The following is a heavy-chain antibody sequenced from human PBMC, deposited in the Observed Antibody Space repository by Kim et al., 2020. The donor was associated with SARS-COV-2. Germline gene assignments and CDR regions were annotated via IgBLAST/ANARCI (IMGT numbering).Heavy chain of an antibody. D-gene: IGHD1-26*01. V-gene: IGHV7-4-1*02. Sequence: ASVKVSCKASGYAFSDYAMNWVRQAPGQGLEWMGWINTNTRKSTYAQGFTGRFVFSLDTSVSTAYLQISSLKAEDTAVYYCARASMGATTVHYYYGIDVWGQGTTVTVSS. CDR3: ARASMGATTVHYYYGIDV. CDR1: GYAFSDYA. J-gene: IGHJ6*02. CDR2: INTNTRKS.